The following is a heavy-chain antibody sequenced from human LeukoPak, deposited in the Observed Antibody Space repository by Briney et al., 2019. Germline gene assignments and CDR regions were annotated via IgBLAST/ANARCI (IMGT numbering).Heavy chain of an antibody. CDR1: GFTVSSNY. V-gene: IGHV3-66*01. Sequence: GSLRLSCAASGFTVSSNYMSWVRQAPGKGLEWVSVIYSGGNTYYADSVKGRFTISRDNSKNTVYLQMNSLRAEDTAVYYCARTTTMVRPYDYWGQGTLVTVSS. CDR3: ARTTTMVRPYDY. D-gene: IGHD3-10*01. J-gene: IGHJ4*02. CDR2: IYSGGNT.